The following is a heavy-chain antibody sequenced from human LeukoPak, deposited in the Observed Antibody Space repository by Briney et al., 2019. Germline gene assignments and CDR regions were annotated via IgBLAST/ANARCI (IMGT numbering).Heavy chain of an antibody. CDR3: ARVGHGFYGDYIDY. CDR1: GYTFTGYY. J-gene: IGHJ4*02. D-gene: IGHD4-17*01. CDR2: INPNSGST. Sequence: ASVKVSCKASGYTFTGYYMHWVRQAPGQGLEWMGWINPNSGSTNYAQKFQGRVTMTRDTSISTAYMELSRLRSDDTAVYYCARVGHGFYGDYIDYWGQGTLVTVSS. V-gene: IGHV1-2*02.